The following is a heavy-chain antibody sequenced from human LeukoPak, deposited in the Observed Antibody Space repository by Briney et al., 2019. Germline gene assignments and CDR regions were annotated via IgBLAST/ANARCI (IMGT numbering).Heavy chain of an antibody. V-gene: IGHV4-38-2*02. CDR2: IYLSGAT. CDR3: ARELVLTKKNDYMDV. CDR1: GYSISSGYY. J-gene: IGHJ6*03. D-gene: IGHD4/OR15-4a*01. Sequence: TSETLSLTCTVSGYSISSGYYWGWIRQAPGKGLEWIGIIYLSGATYFNPSLKSRVTISVDRSKNQFSLKLSSVTAADTAVYYCARELVLTKKNDYMDVWGKGTTVTVSS.